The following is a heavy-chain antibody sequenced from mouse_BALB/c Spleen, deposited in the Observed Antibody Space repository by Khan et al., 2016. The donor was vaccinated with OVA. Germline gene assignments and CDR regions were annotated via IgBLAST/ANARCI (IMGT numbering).Heavy chain of an antibody. J-gene: IGHJ3*01. CDR1: GYTFTNYW. V-gene: IGHV1S132*01. D-gene: IGHD2-1*01. Sequence: QVQLKESGAELVKPGASVQLSCKTSGYTFTNYWIQWVKQRPGQGLGWIGQIFPGTGTTYSNENFKAKATLTVDTSSSTAYMQPSSLASEDSAVYFCARGYFGNYEFAYWGQGTLVTVSA. CDR2: IFPGTGTT. CDR3: ARGYFGNYEFAY.